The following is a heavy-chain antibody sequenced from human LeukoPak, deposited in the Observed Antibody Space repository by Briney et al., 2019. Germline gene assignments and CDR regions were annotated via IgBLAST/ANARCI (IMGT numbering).Heavy chain of an antibody. CDR1: GFTFSSYS. V-gene: IGHV3-21*01. CDR3: ARVGYCSGGSCYLDP. CDR2: ISSSSSYI. J-gene: IGHJ5*02. D-gene: IGHD2-15*01. Sequence: GGSLRLSCAASGFTFSSYSMNWVRQAPGKGLEWVSSISSSSSYIYYADSVKGRFTISRDNAKNSLYLQMNSLRAEDTAVYYCARVGYCSGGSCYLDPWGQGTLVTVSS.